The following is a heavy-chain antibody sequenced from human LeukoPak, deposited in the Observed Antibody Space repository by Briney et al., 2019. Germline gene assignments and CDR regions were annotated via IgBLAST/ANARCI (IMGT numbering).Heavy chain of an antibody. CDR1: GFTFSSYA. CDR3: ARESDTAMDH. CDR2: ISYDGSNK. D-gene: IGHD5-18*01. Sequence: GGSLRLSCAASGFTFSSYAMHWVRQAPGKGLEWVAVISYDGSNKYYADSVKGRFTISRDNSKNTLYLQMNSLRAEDTAVYYCARESDTAMDHWGQGTLVTVSS. J-gene: IGHJ4*02. V-gene: IGHV3-30*04.